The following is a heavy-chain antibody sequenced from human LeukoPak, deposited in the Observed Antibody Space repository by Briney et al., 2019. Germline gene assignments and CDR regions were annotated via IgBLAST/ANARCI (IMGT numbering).Heavy chain of an antibody. CDR2: ICASGST. Sequence: SETLPLTCTVSSGSISSYCWSWIRQPAGKGLEWIGRICASGSTNYNPSLRSRVTISVDKSKNQISLNLSSVTAADTALYYCARGPFQAAGAFDYWGQGTLVTVSS. CDR3: ARGPFQAAGAFDY. D-gene: IGHD6-13*01. V-gene: IGHV4-4*07. J-gene: IGHJ4*02. CDR1: SGSISSYC.